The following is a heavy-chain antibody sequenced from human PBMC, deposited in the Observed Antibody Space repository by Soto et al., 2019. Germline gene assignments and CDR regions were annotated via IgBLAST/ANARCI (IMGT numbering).Heavy chain of an antibody. CDR3: ARLGGFYQSLDS. Sequence: PSVILSLPSTVVGGSISGFYWRWIRKTPGKGLEWIGYIYYTGTTTYNPSIKSRVTISVDSSKNQFSLNLASVSAADTAVYYCARLGGFYQSLDSWGQGTLVTVSS. V-gene: IGHV4-59*08. D-gene: IGHD3-22*01. J-gene: IGHJ5*01. CDR2: IYYTGTT. CDR1: GGSISGFY.